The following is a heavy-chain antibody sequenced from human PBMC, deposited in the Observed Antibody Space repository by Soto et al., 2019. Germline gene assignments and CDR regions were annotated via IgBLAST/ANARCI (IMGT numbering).Heavy chain of an antibody. J-gene: IGHJ6*03. CDR2: ISGSSGNI. CDR1: GFTFSDYY. Sequence: QVQLVESGGGVGQPGGSLRLSCAASGFTFSDYYMSWTRQAPGKGLEWVAYISGSSGNIYYAVSVKGRFTISRDNAKNSLYLQMSSLRADDTAVYYCARDRYSGSDAYMDVWGNGTTVTVSS. CDR3: ARDRYSGSDAYMDV. V-gene: IGHV3-11*01. D-gene: IGHD5-12*01.